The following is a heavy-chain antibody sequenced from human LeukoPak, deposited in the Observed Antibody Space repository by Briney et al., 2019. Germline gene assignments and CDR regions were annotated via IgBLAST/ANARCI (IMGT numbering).Heavy chain of an antibody. CDR3: ASGDYGDPPLNY. CDR1: GYTFTGYF. CDR2: INPNTGGT. V-gene: IGHV1-2*02. Sequence: ASMKVSCKASGYTFTGYFVHWVRQAPGQGLQWMGWINPNTGGTNYAQKFQGRVTMTRDTPISTAYMELSRLRSDDTAVYYCASGDYGDPPLNYWGQGTLVTVSS. D-gene: IGHD4/OR15-4a*01. J-gene: IGHJ4*02.